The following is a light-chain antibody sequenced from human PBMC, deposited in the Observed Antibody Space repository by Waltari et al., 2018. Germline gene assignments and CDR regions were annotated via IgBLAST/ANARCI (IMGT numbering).Light chain of an antibody. V-gene: IGLV1-40*01. CDR1: RSNIGAGSD. CDR3: QSYDSSLSIIL. J-gene: IGLJ2*01. Sequence: QSVLTQPPSVSGAPGPRVTISCTGSRSNIGAGSDVHWYQQLPGIAPKRLIFGNSNRPSGVPDRFSGSKSGTSASLAITGLRAEDEADYFCQSYDSSLSIILFGGGTKVTVL. CDR2: GNS.